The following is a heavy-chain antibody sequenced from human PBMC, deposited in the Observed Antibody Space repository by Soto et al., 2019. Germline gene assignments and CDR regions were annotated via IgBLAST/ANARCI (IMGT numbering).Heavy chain of an antibody. CDR1: GFSLSTSGMC. D-gene: IGHD6-13*01. V-gene: IGHV2-70*01. Sequence: SCPTLVNPTQTLTLTCTFSGFSLSTSGMCVSWIRQPPGKALEWLALIDWDDDKYYSTSLKTRLTISKDTSKNQVVLTMTNMDPVDTATYYCARIRKQQLAFDYWGQGTPVTVYS. J-gene: IGHJ4*02. CDR3: ARIRKQQLAFDY. CDR2: IDWDDDK.